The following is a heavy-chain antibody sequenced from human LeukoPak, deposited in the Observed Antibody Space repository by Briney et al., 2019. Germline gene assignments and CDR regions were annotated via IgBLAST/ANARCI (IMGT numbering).Heavy chain of an antibody. Sequence: PGGSLRLSCAASGFTFSSYWMSWVRQAPGKGLEWVANIKQDGSEKYYVDSVKGRFTISRDNAKNSLYLQMNSLRAEDTAVYHCARELEPDSNGYYYMDVWGKGTTVTVSS. CDR3: ARELEPDSNGYYYMDV. J-gene: IGHJ6*03. CDR2: IKQDGSEK. CDR1: GFTFSSYW. V-gene: IGHV3-7*01. D-gene: IGHD1-1*01.